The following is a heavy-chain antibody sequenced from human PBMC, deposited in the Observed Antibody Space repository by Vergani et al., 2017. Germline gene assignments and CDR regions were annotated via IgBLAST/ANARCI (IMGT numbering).Heavy chain of an antibody. CDR1: GFTFSDYY. CDR3: ANQDCSSTSCYGAYYYYYGMDV. D-gene: IGHD2-2*01. CDR2: ISSSSSYT. Sequence: QVQLVESGGGVVQPGRSLRLSCAASGFTFSDYYMSWIRQAPGKGLEWVSYISSSSSYTNYADSVKGRFTISRDNSKNTLYLQMNSLRAEDTAVYYCANQDCSSTSCYGAYYYYYGMDVWGQGTTVTVSS. J-gene: IGHJ6*02. V-gene: IGHV3-11*06.